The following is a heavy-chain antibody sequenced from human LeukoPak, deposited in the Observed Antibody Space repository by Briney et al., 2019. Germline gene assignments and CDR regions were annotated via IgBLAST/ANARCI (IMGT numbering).Heavy chain of an antibody. Sequence: PSETLSLTCTVSGDSMSSGARWSWVRQSPGKGLEWIGEIYHSGSTNYNPSLRGRVTLSVDNSNNHFSLDLSSVTAADTAFYYCARRGYSGNEAYFAYWGQGTLVIVSS. CDR2: IYHSGST. J-gene: IGHJ4*02. CDR3: ARRGYSGNEAYFAY. V-gene: IGHV4-4*02. CDR1: GDSMSSGAR. D-gene: IGHD5-12*01.